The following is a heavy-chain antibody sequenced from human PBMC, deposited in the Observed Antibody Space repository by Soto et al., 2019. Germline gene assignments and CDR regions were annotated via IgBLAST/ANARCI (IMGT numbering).Heavy chain of an antibody. D-gene: IGHD1-26*01. J-gene: IGHJ3*02. CDR2: LSAYNGDT. CDR3: ARWSAIVGGAEALDI. Sequence: GPEVKKPGASVRVSCKASGYTFINYGITWVRQAPGQGLEWMGWLSAYNGDTTSSEKVQDRFTMTTDTSTNTVYMDLRSLRSDDTAVYYCARWSAIVGGAEALDIWGQGTMVIVSS. CDR1: GYTFINYG. V-gene: IGHV1-18*01.